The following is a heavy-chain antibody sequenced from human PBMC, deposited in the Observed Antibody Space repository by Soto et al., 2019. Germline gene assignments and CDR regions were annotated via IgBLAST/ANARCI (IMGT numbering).Heavy chain of an antibody. V-gene: IGHV3-23*01. J-gene: IGHJ4*01. CDR3: VSFWSDHFDY. D-gene: IGHD3-3*01. CDR2: ISSNGSNT. Sequence: EGALRLTWTASGSPFDITNRHAISWDRQPPGKGPECVSTISSNGSNTHYAESVQGRFTISKYASRNTLHLHMNSLRASDTSSYFCVSFWSDHFDYCGHLNTVAVSS. CDR1: GSPFDITNRHA.